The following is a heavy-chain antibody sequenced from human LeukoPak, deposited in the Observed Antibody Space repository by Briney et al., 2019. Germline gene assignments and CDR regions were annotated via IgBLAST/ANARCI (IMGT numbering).Heavy chain of an antibody. Sequence: SVKVSCKASGGTFSSYAISWVRQAPGQGLEWMGRIIPILGIANYAQKFQGRVTITADKSTSTAYIELSSLRSEDTAVYYCARDNTSGVVLYYYYYGMDVWGQGTTVTVSS. J-gene: IGHJ6*02. CDR3: ARDNTSGVVLYYYYYGMDV. D-gene: IGHD3-3*01. CDR1: GGTFSSYA. CDR2: IIPILGIA. V-gene: IGHV1-69*04.